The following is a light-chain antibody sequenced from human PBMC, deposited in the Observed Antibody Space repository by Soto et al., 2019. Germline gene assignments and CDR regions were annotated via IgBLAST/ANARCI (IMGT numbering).Light chain of an antibody. V-gene: IGKV3-15*01. CDR1: QSISNN. Sequence: EIVMTQSPATLSVSPGERATLSCRAGQSISNNLAWYQQKPGQAPRRLIYGASTRATGIPPRFTGSGSGTEFTLTISSLQSDDCAVFCCQQYSNWPRTFCQGTKGEIK. CDR3: QQYSNWPRT. CDR2: GAS. J-gene: IGKJ1*01.